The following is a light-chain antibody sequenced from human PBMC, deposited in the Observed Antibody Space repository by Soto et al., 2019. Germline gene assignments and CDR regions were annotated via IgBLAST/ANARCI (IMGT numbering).Light chain of an antibody. CDR2: GAS. V-gene: IGKV3-20*01. J-gene: IGKJ2*01. CDR3: QQYLSSPYP. Sequence: EIVLTQSPGTLSLSPGEGATLSCRASQRVSSRYLAWYQQRPGQAPRLVIYGASGRATGIPDRFSGSGSGTDFSLTISRVEPEDFAVYYCQQYLSSPYPFGQGTKLEIK. CDR1: QRVSSRY.